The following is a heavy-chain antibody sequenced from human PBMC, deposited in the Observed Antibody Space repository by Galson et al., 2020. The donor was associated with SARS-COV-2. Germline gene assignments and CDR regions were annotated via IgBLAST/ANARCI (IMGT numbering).Heavy chain of an antibody. V-gene: IGHV1-8*01. J-gene: IGHJ4*02. CDR2: MNPNSGNT. CDR1: GYTFTSYD. D-gene: IGHD3-10*01. Sequence: ASVKVSCKASGYTFTSYDINWVRQATGQGLEWMGWMNPNSGNTGYAQKFQGRVTMTRNTSISTAYMELSSLRSEDTAVYYCARGRFTTGFGELFVFDYWGQGTLVTVSS. CDR3: ARGRFTTGFGELFVFDY.